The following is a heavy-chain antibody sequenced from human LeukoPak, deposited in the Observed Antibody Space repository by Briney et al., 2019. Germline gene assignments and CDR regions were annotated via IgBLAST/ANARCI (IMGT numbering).Heavy chain of an antibody. CDR2: INPNSGGT. J-gene: IGHJ6*03. Sequence: ASVKVSCKASGYTFTGYYMHWVRQAPGQGLEWMGWINPNSGGTNYAQKFQGRVTMTRDTSISTAYMELSRLRSDDTAVYYCAKQKSSSFVNYYMDVWGKGTTVTISS. D-gene: IGHD6-13*01. V-gene: IGHV1-2*02. CDR3: AKQKSSSFVNYYMDV. CDR1: GYTFTGYY.